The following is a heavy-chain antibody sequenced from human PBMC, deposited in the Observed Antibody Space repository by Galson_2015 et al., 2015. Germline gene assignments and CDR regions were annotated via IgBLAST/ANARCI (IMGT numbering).Heavy chain of an antibody. J-gene: IGHJ6*04. D-gene: IGHD1-26*01. CDR2: ISGGGGST. V-gene: IGHV3-23*01. CDR1: GFTFSSYA. CDR3: AKDTFELPDFPLDV. Sequence: SLRLSCAASGFTFSSYAMSWVRQAPGKGLEWVSAISGGGGSTYYADSVKGRFTISRDNSKNTLYLQMNSLRAEDTAVYYCAKDTFELPDFPLDVWGKGTTVTVSS.